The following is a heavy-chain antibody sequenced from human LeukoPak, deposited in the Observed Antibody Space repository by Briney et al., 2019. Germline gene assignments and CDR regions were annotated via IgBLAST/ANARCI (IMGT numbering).Heavy chain of an antibody. V-gene: IGHV3-7*01. Sequence: GGSLRLSCVASGFTFSSEWLNWVRQAPAKGLEWVANINQDESQRYYVDSVKGRFTISRDNAKNSVYLQMNSLRAEDTAVYFCARGREGGDNWGQGTLVAVSS. J-gene: IGHJ4*02. CDR3: ARGREGGDN. CDR2: INQDESQR. CDR1: GFTFSSEW. D-gene: IGHD2-21*01.